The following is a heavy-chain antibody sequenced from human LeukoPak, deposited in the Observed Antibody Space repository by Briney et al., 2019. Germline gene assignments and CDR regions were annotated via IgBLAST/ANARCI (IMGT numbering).Heavy chain of an antibody. D-gene: IGHD6-25*01. Sequence: GESLKISCKGSGSSFTSYWISWVRQLPGKVLEWMGIIYPGDSDTRYSPSFQGQVTISADKSISTAYLQWSSLTASDTAMYSCARHPSGFLDYYYMDVWGKGTTVTVSS. CDR3: ARHPSGFLDYYYMDV. CDR1: GSSFTSYW. CDR2: IYPGDSDT. J-gene: IGHJ6*03. V-gene: IGHV5-51*01.